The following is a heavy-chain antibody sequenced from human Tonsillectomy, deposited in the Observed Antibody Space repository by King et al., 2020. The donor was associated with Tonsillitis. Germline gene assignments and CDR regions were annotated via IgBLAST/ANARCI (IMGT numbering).Heavy chain of an antibody. V-gene: IGHV3-30*18. Sequence: VQLVESGGGVVQPGRSLRLSCTASGFTFSTYGMHWVRQAPGKGLEWVAVVSYDGSNKFYAESVKGRFTISRDDSKNTLYLQMNSLKPDDTAVYYCAKDLRDVAVAGHFDYWGQSTRVTVSS. D-gene: IGHD6-19*01. CDR2: VSYDGSNK. J-gene: IGHJ4*02. CDR1: GFTFSTYG. CDR3: AKDLRDVAVAGHFDY.